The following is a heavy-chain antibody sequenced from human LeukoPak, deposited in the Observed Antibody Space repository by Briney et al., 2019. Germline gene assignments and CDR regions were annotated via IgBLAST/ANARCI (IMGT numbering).Heavy chain of an antibody. CDR3: AIMIWQLPSTHFDY. V-gene: IGHV3-7*01. J-gene: IGHJ4*02. CDR2: IKQDGSEK. D-gene: IGHD2-15*01. Sequence: GGSLRLSCAASGFTFSSYWMSWVRQAPGKGLEWVANIKQDGSEKYYVDSVKGRFTISRDNAKNSLYLQMNSLRAEDTAVYYCAIMIWQLPSTHFDYWGQGTLVTVSS. CDR1: GFTFSSYW.